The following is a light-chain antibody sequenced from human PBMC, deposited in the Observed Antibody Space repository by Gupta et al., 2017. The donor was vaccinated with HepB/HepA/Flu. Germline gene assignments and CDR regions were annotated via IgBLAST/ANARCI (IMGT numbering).Light chain of an antibody. Sequence: QSALTQPPSASGSPGQSVTISCTGTSSDIGGYNFVSWYQQHPGKAPKLMIYEVSKWPSGVPARFSGSKSGNTASLTVSARQAEDEADYYCSSNASSNNWVFGGGTKLTVL. CDR3: SSNASSNNWV. CDR2: EVS. J-gene: IGLJ3*02. CDR1: SSDIGGYNF. V-gene: IGLV2-8*01.